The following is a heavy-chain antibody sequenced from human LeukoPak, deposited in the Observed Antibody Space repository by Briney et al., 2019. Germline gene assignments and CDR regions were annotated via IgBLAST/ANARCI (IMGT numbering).Heavy chain of an antibody. CDR3: AREDSGGLRVY. J-gene: IGHJ4*02. D-gene: IGHD4-17*01. V-gene: IGHV4-4*07. Sequence: SETLSLTCAVSGEPFSGYYWGWIRQPAGKGLEWIGRIYTNGGTNYNPSVKSRVTISVDTSKNQFSLKLSSVTAADTAVYYCAREDSGGLRVYWGQGTLVTVSS. CDR2: IYTNGGT. CDR1: GEPFSGYY.